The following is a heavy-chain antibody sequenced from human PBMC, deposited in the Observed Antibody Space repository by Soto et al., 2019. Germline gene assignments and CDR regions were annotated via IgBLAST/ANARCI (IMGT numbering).Heavy chain of an antibody. D-gene: IGHD5-12*01. Sequence: GESLKISCKGSGYSFTSYWIGWVRQMPGKGLKWMGIIYPGDSDTRYSPSFQGQVTISADKSISTAYLQWSSLKASDTAMYYCARHAIVATTETYYYYMDVWGKGTTVTVS. J-gene: IGHJ6*03. CDR1: GYSFTSYW. CDR2: IYPGDSDT. CDR3: ARHAIVATTETYYYYMDV. V-gene: IGHV5-51*01.